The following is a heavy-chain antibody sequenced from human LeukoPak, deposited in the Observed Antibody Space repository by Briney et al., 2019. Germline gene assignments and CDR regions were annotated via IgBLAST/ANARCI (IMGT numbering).Heavy chain of an antibody. V-gene: IGHV1-2*02. D-gene: IGHD3-16*01. J-gene: IGHJ4*02. CDR2: INPNSGGT. CDR1: GYTFTGYY. CDR3: ARDKRARLRLGELGIFDY. Sequence: ASVKVSCKASGYTFTGYYMHWVRQAPGQGLEWMGWINPNSGGTNYAQKFQGRVTMTRDTSISTAYMELSRLRSDDTAVYYCARDKRARLRLGELGIFDYWGQGTLVTVSP.